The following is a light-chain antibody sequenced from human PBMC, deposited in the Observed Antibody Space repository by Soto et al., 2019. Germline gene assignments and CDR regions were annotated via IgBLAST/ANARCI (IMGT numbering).Light chain of an antibody. CDR3: QKCNSAPLT. Sequence: VQMPQSTYSLSSSVGDRVPITCRASQGISNYLAWYQQKPGKVPKPLIYAASSLLSGVPSRFSGSGSGTYFTLTISSLQPGDVATYYCQKCNSAPLTFGG. CDR1: QGISNY. V-gene: IGKV1-27*01. CDR2: AAS. J-gene: IGKJ4*01.